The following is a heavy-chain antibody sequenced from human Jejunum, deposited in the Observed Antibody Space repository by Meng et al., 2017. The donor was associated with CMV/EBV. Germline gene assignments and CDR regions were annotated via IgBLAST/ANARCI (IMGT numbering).Heavy chain of an antibody. CDR3: ARTDYYSYYGMDV. Sequence: VSGDSLRNYYWSWIRQPPGGGLEWIGFIFHTGRTSYNPSLESRVTMSVDTSKNLFSLTVTSVTAADTAIYYCARTDYYSYYGMDVWGQGTPVTVSS. V-gene: IGHV4-59*01. CDR2: IFHTGRT. CDR1: GDSLRNYY. J-gene: IGHJ6*02.